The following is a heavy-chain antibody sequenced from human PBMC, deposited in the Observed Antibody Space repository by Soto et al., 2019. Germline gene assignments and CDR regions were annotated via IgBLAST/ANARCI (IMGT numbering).Heavy chain of an antibody. V-gene: IGHV5-51*01. J-gene: IGHJ4*02. Sequence: HGESLKISCKGSGYSFTSYWIGWVRQMPGKGLEWMGIIYPGDSDTRYSPSFQGQVTISADKSISTAYLQWSSLKASDTAMYYCARHPRWLQYYFDYWGQGTLVTVSS. D-gene: IGHD5-12*01. CDR3: ARHPRWLQYYFDY. CDR2: IYPGDSDT. CDR1: GYSFTSYW.